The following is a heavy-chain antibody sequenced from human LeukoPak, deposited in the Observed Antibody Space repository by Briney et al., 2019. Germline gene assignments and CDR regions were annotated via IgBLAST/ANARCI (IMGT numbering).Heavy chain of an antibody. CDR2: INPNSGGT. Sequence: ASVKVSCKASGYTFTGYYMHWVRQAPGQGLEWMGWINPNSGGTNYAQKLQGRVTMTRDTSISTAYMELSRLRSDDTAVYYCVSSAAAGEYYFDYWGQGTLVTVSS. V-gene: IGHV1-2*02. J-gene: IGHJ4*02. D-gene: IGHD6-13*01. CDR3: VSSAAAGEYYFDY. CDR1: GYTFTGYY.